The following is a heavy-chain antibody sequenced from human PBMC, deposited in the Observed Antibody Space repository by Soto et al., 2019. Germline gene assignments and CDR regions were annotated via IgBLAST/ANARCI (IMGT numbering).Heavy chain of an antibody. Sequence: TLSLTWTVSGVSIRSGGYSWSLIRQQPGKGLEWIGCIYHSGSTYYNPSLKSRVTISVDRSKKQFSLKLISVTAADTAVYYCARKPRGYRLLPYAFDIWGQGTMVT. J-gene: IGHJ3*02. CDR2: IYHSGST. CDR3: ARKPRGYRLLPYAFDI. D-gene: IGHD2-2*01. V-gene: IGHV4-30-2*01. CDR1: GVSIRSGGYS.